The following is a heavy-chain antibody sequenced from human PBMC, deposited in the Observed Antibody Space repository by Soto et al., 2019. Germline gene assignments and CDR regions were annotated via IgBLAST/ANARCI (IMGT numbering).Heavy chain of an antibody. CDR2: IIPIFGTA. CDR3: ARDDCSGGSCYSSYYYYGMDV. V-gene: IGHV1-69*01. D-gene: IGHD2-15*01. Sequence: QVQLVQSGAEVKKPGSSVKVSCKASGGTFSSYAISWVRQAPGQGLEWMGGIIPIFGTANYAQKFQGRVTITADESKSTAYMELSSLRSEDTAVYYCARDDCSGGSCYSSYYYYGMDVWGQGTTVTVSS. CDR1: GGTFSSYA. J-gene: IGHJ6*02.